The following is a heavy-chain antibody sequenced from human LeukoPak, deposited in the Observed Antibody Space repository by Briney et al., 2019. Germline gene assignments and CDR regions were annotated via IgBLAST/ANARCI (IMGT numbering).Heavy chain of an antibody. J-gene: IGHJ4*02. D-gene: IGHD1-26*01. V-gene: IGHV4-4*07. CDR3: ARTPYSGSKRDGFFDY. CDR1: GGSISSYY. Sequence: SETLSLTCTVSGGSISSYYWSWIRQPPGKGLEWIGRIYTSGSTNYNPFLKSRVTMSVDTSKNQFSLKLSSVTAADTAVYYCARTPYSGSKRDGFFDYWGQGTLVTVSS. CDR2: IYTSGST.